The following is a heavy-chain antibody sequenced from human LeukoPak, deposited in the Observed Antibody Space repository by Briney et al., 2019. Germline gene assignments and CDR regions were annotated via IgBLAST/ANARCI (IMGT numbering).Heavy chain of an antibody. CDR1: GGSISNSGFY. CDR3: ARGLMMAAAGRGEFHY. Sequence: SETLSLTCTVSGGSISNSGFYWGWVRQPPGKWLEWIGTTYYSGTTYYNPSLKSRVTVSVDTSKNQFSLKLSSVTAADTAVYYCARGLMMAAAGRGEFHYWGQGTLVTVSS. V-gene: IGHV4-39*01. D-gene: IGHD6-13*01. J-gene: IGHJ4*02. CDR2: TYYSGTT.